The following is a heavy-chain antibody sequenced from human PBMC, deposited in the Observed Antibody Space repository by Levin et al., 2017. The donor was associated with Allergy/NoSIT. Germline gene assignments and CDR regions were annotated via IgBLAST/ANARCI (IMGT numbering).Heavy chain of an antibody. CDR1: GGSISSYY. CDR3: ARGITMVRGVILALDFDI. V-gene: IGHV4-59*01. CDR2: IYSSGST. D-gene: IGHD3-10*01. J-gene: IGHJ3*02. Sequence: SSETLSLTCTVSGGSISSYYWSWIRQPPGKGLEWIGYIYSSGSTNYTPSLKSRVTISIDTSKNQFSLRLSSVTAADTAVYYCARGITMVRGVILALDFDIWGQGTMVTVSS.